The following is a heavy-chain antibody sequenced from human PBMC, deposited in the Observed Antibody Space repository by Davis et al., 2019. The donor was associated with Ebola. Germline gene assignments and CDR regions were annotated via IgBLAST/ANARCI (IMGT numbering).Heavy chain of an antibody. D-gene: IGHD6-13*01. Sequence: GESLKISCAASGFTFSSYSMNWVRQAPGKGLEWVSSISSSSYYIYYADSLKGRFTISRDSAKNSVYLQMNSLRAEDTAVYYCARIAAAEGMDVWGQGTTVTVSS. CDR1: GFTFSSYS. CDR3: ARIAAAEGMDV. CDR2: ISSSSYYI. V-gene: IGHV3-21*01. J-gene: IGHJ6*02.